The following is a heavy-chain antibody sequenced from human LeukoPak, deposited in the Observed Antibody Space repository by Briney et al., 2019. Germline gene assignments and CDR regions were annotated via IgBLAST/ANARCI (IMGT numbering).Heavy chain of an antibody. V-gene: IGHV4-59*01. CDR1: GGSISSYY. CDR3: ARDFPPAR. CDR2: IYYSGST. J-gene: IGHJ4*02. D-gene: IGHD2-15*01. Sequence: SETLSLTCTVSGGSISSYYWSWIRQPPGKGLEWIGYIYYSGSTNYNPSLKSRVTISVDTSKNQFSLKLSSVTAADTAVYYCARDFPPARWGQGTLVTVSA.